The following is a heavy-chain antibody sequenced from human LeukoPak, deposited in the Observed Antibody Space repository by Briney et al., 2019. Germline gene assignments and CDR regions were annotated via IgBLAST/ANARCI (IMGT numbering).Heavy chain of an antibody. CDR2: ISGSGGST. V-gene: IGHV3-23*01. CDR1: GFTFSSYA. CDR3: AKDRVPASSDYYYYGMDV. J-gene: IGHJ6*02. Sequence: PGGSLRLSCAASGFTFSSYAMSWVRQAPGKGLEWVSAISGSGGSTYYADSVKGRFTISRDNSKNTLYLQMNSLRAEDTAVYYCAKDRVPASSDYYYYGMDVWGQGTTVTV. D-gene: IGHD6-6*01.